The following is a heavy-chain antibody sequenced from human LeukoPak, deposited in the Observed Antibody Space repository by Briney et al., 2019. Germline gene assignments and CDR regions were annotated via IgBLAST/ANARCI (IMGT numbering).Heavy chain of an antibody. D-gene: IGHD1-1*01. J-gene: IGHJ6*03. Sequence: SQTLSLTCAISGDSVSSDSAGWNWIRQSPSRCLEWLGRTYYRSKWYNDYPVSVKSRITINPDTSKNQFSLQLNSVTPEDTAVYYCARGGLERRFYYYYYYMDVWGKGTTVTVSS. CDR1: GDSVSSDSAG. CDR2: TYYRSKWYN. V-gene: IGHV6-1*01. CDR3: ARGGLERRFYYYYYYMDV.